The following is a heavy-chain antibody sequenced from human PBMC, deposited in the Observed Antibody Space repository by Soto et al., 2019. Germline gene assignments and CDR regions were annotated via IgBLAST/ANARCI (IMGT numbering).Heavy chain of an antibody. J-gene: IGHJ3*02. CDR2: IYYSGST. D-gene: IGHD2-15*01. CDR1: GGSISSYY. Sequence: SETLSLTCTVSGGSISSYYWSWIRQPPGKGLEWIGYIYYSGSTNYNPSLKSRVTISVDTSKNQFSLKLSSVTAADTAVYYCAREGGGTDAFDIWGQGTMVTVSS. CDR3: AREGGGTDAFDI. V-gene: IGHV4-59*01.